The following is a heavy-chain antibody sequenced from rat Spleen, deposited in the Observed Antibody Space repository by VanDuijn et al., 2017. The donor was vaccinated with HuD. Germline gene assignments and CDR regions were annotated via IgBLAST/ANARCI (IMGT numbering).Heavy chain of an antibody. V-gene: IGHV5S23*01. J-gene: IGHJ2*01. D-gene: IGHD1-12*01. CDR2: ISYDGGST. CDR1: GFTFSNYG. CDR3: TTPVMDA. Sequence: EVQLVESGGGLVQPGRSLKLSCAASGFTFSNYGMAWVRQAPKKGLEWVAYISYDGGSTYYRDSVKGRFTISRDNARSTLYLQMDSLRSEDTATYYCTTPVMDAWGQGVMVTVSS.